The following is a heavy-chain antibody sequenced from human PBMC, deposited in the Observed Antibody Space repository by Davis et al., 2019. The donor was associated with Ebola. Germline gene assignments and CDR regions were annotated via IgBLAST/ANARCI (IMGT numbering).Heavy chain of an antibody. CDR1: GFNSNNYA. CDR2: IGGDIATI. D-gene: IGHD3-10*01. Sequence: GGSLRLSCETSGFNSNNYAMSWVRQAPGKGLEWVAAIGGDIATIYYADSVRGRFTTSRDNSKNTLYLQLNSLTDDDTAMYYCAKGGITMDRGASFWGQGTLVTVST. J-gene: IGHJ1*01. CDR3: AKGGITMDRGASF. V-gene: IGHV3-23*01.